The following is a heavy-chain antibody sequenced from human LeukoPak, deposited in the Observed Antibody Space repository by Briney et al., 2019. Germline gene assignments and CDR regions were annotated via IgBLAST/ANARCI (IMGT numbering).Heavy chain of an antibody. CDR2: IIPIFGTA. V-gene: IGHV1-69*01. CDR1: GGTFSSYA. J-gene: IGHJ6*03. Sequence: SVKVSCKASGGTFSSYANSWVRQAPGQGLEWMGGIIPIFGTANYAQKFQGRVTITADESTSTAYMELSSLRSEDTAVYYCARDYDFWSGYYTSRDCYYYMDVWGKGTTVTVSS. CDR3: ARDYDFWSGYYTSRDCYYYMDV. D-gene: IGHD3-3*01.